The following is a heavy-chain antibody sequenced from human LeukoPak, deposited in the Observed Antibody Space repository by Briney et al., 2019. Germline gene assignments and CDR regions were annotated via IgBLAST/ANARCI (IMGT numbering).Heavy chain of an antibody. D-gene: IGHD3-22*01. CDR1: GFTFSSYW. CDR3: ARIITLGSYYMDV. Sequence: TGGSLRLSCAASGFTFSSYWMSWIRQPAGKGLEWIGRIYTSGSTNYNPSLKSRVTMSVDTSKNQFSLKLSSVTAADTAVYYCARIITLGSYYMDVWGKGTTVTISS. CDR2: IYTSGST. J-gene: IGHJ6*03. V-gene: IGHV4-4*07.